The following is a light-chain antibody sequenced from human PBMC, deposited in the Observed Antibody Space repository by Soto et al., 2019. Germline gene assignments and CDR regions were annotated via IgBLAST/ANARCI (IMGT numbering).Light chain of an antibody. Sequence: EIVMTQSPATLSESPGERATLYCRASQSVSTNLAWYQQKPGQAPRLLIYGASTRATGVPARFSGSGSGTEFTLTISSLQSEDFAVYYCQQYHNWPPYTFGQGTKLEIK. CDR2: GAS. CDR3: QQYHNWPPYT. J-gene: IGKJ2*01. V-gene: IGKV3-15*01. CDR1: QSVSTN.